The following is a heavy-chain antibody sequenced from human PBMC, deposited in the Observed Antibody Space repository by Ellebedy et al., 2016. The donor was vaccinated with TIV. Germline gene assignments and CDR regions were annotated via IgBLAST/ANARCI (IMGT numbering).Heavy chain of an antibody. D-gene: IGHD3-3*01. CDR2: IDFSGTGT. CDR3: ARDGSEWSRDY. V-gene: IGHV3-21*06. J-gene: IGHJ4*02. Sequence: GGSLRLSXAASGFTFSIAGMTWVRQAPGKGLEWVATIDFSGTGTYYADPVKGRFIISRDNTKNSLFLQMNSLGVEDTAVYYCARDGSEWSRDYWGQGTLVTVSS. CDR1: GFTFSIAG.